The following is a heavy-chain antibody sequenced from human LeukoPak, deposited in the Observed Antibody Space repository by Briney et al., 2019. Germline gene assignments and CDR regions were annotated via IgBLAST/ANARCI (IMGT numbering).Heavy chain of an antibody. CDR2: IYPGDSDT. D-gene: IGHD3-10*01. CDR1: GYSFTSYW. J-gene: IGHJ5*02. Sequence: GESLKISGKGSGYSFTSYWIGWVRQMPGKGLEWMGIIYPGDSDTRYSPSFQGQVTISADKSISTAYLQWSSLKASDTAMYYCARAAGLLWFGELSNWFDPWGQGTLVTVFS. CDR3: ARAAGLLWFGELSNWFDP. V-gene: IGHV5-51*01.